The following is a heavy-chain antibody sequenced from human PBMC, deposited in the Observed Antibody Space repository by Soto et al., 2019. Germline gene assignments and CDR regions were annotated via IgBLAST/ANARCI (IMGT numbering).Heavy chain of an antibody. CDR2: IKAKPDGTTT. Sequence: GGSLRLSCAASGFSFSNVWVNWVRQAPGKGLEWVGRIKAKPDGTTTDYATPVKGRFTISRDDSKNTLYLQMNNLRTEDTAVYYCCADSITYSGWGPGTLVTVSS. CDR1: GFSFSNVW. V-gene: IGHV3-15*07. J-gene: IGHJ4*02. CDR3: CADSITYSG. D-gene: IGHD2-15*01.